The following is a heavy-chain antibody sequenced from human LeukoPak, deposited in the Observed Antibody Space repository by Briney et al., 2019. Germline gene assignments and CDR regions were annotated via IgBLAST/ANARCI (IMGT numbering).Heavy chain of an antibody. J-gene: IGHJ6*03. CDR2: ISSSSSTI. CDR1: GFIFSSYS. D-gene: IGHD3-10*01. CDR3: ARVFDSGSQAYFYYMDV. Sequence: PGGSLRLSCAASGFIFSSYSMNWVRQAPGKGLEWVSYISSSSSTIYYADSVKGRFTISRDNAKNSLYLQMNSLRAEDTAVYYCARVFDSGSQAYFYYMDVWGKGTTVTISS. V-gene: IGHV3-48*01.